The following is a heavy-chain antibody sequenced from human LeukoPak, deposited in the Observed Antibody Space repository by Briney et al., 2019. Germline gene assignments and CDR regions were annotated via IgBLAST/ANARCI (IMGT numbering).Heavy chain of an antibody. Sequence: GGSLRLSCAASGFTVSSNYMTWVRQAPGKGLEWVSVIYSGGSTYYADSVKGRFTISRDNSKNTLYLQMNSLRAEDTAVYYCARFGVRSEIDYWDQGTVVTVTS. CDR2: IYSGGST. CDR3: ARFGVRSEIDY. J-gene: IGHJ4*02. D-gene: IGHD3-16*01. V-gene: IGHV3-66*01. CDR1: GFTVSSNY.